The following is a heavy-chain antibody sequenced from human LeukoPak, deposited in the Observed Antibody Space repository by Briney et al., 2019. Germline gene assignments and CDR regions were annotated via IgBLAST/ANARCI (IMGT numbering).Heavy chain of an antibody. Sequence: GGSLRLSCAASGFTFSSYEMNWVRQAPGKGLEWVSYISSSGSTIYYADSVKGRFTISRDNAKNSLYLQMNSLRAEDTAVYYCARAPYYDFDYWGQGTLVTVSS. D-gene: IGHD3-10*01. CDR1: GFTFSSYE. CDR2: ISSSGSTI. CDR3: ARAPYYDFDY. J-gene: IGHJ4*02. V-gene: IGHV3-48*03.